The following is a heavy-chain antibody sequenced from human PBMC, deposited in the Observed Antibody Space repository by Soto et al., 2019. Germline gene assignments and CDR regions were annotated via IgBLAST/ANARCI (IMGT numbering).Heavy chain of an antibody. J-gene: IGHJ4*02. CDR3: AKDLRQCSGVSCIDY. Sequence: QVQLVESGGGVVQPGRSLRLSCAASGFTFSSYGLHWVRQAPGKGLEWVATISFDGSNKYYADSVKGRFTISRDNSKKTLYLQMNSLRAEYTAVYYCAKDLRQCSGVSCIDYWGPGTLVTVAS. CDR1: GFTFSSYG. D-gene: IGHD2-15*01. CDR2: ISFDGSNK. V-gene: IGHV3-30*18.